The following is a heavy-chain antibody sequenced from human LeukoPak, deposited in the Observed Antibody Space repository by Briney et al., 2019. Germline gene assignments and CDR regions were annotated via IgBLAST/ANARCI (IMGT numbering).Heavy chain of an antibody. V-gene: IGHV4-38-2*02. Sequence: SETLSLTCTVSGYFISSGYYWGWIRQPPGKGLEWIGSIYHSESAYYNPSLKSRVTISVDTSKNQFSLKLSSVTAADTAVYYCARLLRGVVRGGGFDYWGQGTLVTVSS. D-gene: IGHD3-10*01. CDR3: ARLLRGVVRGGGFDY. CDR2: IYHSESA. J-gene: IGHJ4*02. CDR1: GYFISSGYY.